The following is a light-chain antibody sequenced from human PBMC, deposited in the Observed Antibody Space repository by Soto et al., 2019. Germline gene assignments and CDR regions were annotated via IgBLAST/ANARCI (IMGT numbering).Light chain of an antibody. J-gene: IGKJ5*01. CDR2: VAS. V-gene: IGKV3-11*01. CDR1: ESVSGS. Sequence: ILSPFTLTLYPGERAPLSCRASESVSGSIACDHRRPGQAPRLLFYVASTGATGIPARFSGSVSGTDFTLTISSLEPEDFAVYYCQQRGKWPVTFGQGTRLEI. CDR3: QQRGKWPVT.